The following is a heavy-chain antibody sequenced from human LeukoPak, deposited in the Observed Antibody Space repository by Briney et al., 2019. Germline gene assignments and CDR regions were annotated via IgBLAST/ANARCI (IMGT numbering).Heavy chain of an antibody. D-gene: IGHD4-11*01. V-gene: IGHV3-30*02. CDR1: GFSFSDFG. J-gene: IGHJ4*02. Sequence: GGSLRLSCAASGFSFSDFGMHWIRQAPGKGLEWVTLIRSDGSSIYYADSVKGRFTISRDNSRNILYLQMNSLRVEDTAVYYCAKDRDEYGNDCWGQGILVTVST. CDR3: AKDRDEYGNDC. CDR2: IRSDGSSI.